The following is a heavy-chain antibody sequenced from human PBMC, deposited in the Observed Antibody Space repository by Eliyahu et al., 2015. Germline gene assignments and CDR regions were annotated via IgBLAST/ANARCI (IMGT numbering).Heavy chain of an antibody. D-gene: IGHD2-8*02. V-gene: IGHV1-18*01. CDR1: GXTFTSYG. J-gene: IGHJ3*02. Sequence: QVHLVQSGAEVMKPGASVXVSCQASGXTFTSYGTXLVRQAPGQGLEGMGWISAYNGNTNYAQMLQGRVTMTTDTSTSTAYMELRSLRSDDTAVYYCARGSALGYCTGGVCLGDAFDIWGQGTMVTVSS. CDR2: ISAYNGNT. CDR3: ARGSALGYCTGGVCLGDAFDI.